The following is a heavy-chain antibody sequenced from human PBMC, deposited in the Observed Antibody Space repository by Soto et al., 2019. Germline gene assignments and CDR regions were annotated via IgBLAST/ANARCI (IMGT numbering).Heavy chain of an antibody. J-gene: IGHJ4*02. V-gene: IGHV4-39*01. D-gene: IGHD1-26*01. CDR2: IYYTGSA. CDR1: GAPISSSTYY. Sequence: SETLSLTCTVSGAPISSSTYYWGWIRQPPGKGLEWIGSIYYTGSAYYNPSLKSRVTISVDTSKNQFSLKLSSVTAADTAVFYCARLGGSYAVPHFDYWGQGTLVTVSS. CDR3: ARLGGSYAVPHFDY.